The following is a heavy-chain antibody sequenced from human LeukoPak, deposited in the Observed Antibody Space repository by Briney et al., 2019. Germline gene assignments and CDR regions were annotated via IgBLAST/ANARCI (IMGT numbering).Heavy chain of an antibody. CDR1: GFTFSSYS. Sequence: GGSLRLSCAASGFTFSSYSMNWVRQAPGKGLEWVSSISSHIYYADSVKGRFTISRDNAKSSLYLQMNSLRAEDTAVYYCARTPKKVRGVIIRNYYYYMDVWGKGTTVTISS. CDR3: ARTPKKVRGVIIRNYYYYMDV. V-gene: IGHV3-21*04. J-gene: IGHJ6*03. CDR2: ISSHI. D-gene: IGHD3-10*01.